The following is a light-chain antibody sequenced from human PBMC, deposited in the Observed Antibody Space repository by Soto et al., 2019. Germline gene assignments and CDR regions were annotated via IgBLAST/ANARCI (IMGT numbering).Light chain of an antibody. CDR1: QSVSSN. CDR2: GAS. CDR3: QQYNNWPPWK. J-gene: IGKJ1*01. V-gene: IGKV3-15*01. Sequence: EIVMTQSPATLSVSPVERATLYFRASQSVSSNLAWYQQKPGQAPRLLIYGASTRATGIPARFSGSGSGTEFTLTISSLQSEDFAVYYCQQYNNWPPWKCGQGTKVDI.